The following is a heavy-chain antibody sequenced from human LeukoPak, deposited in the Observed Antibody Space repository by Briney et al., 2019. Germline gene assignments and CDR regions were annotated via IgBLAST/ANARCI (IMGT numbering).Heavy chain of an antibody. D-gene: IGHD3-10*01. CDR3: ARHFLWFGELMAFDY. J-gene: IGHJ4*02. Sequence: SETLSLTCTVSGGSISSYYWSWIRQPPGKGLEWIGYIYYSGSINYNPSLKSRVTISVDTSKNQFSLKLSSVTAADTAVYYCARHFLWFGELMAFDYWGQGTLVTVSS. V-gene: IGHV4-59*08. CDR1: GGSISSYY. CDR2: IYYSGSI.